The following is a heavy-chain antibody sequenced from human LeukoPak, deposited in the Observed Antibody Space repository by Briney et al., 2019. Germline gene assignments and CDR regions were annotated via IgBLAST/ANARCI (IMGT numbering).Heavy chain of an antibody. CDR2: IYHSGST. CDR1: GGSISSGGYY. Sequence: SQTLSLTCTVSGGSISSGGYYWSWIRQPPGKGLEWIGYIYHSGSTYYNPSLKSRVTISVDRSKNQFSLKLSSVTAADTAVYYCARDGIVAPFDPWGQGTLVTVSS. V-gene: IGHV4-30-2*01. J-gene: IGHJ5*02. D-gene: IGHD2-15*01. CDR3: ARDGIVAPFDP.